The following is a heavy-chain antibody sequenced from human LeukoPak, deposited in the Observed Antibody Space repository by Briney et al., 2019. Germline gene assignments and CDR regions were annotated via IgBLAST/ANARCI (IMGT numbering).Heavy chain of an antibody. CDR1: GFTFSSFG. V-gene: IGHV3-30*02. Sequence: GGSLRLSCAASGFTFSSFGMHWVRQAPGKGLEWVAFIRYDGSNKYYADSVKGRFTISRDNSKNTLYLQMNSLRAEGTAVYYCAKDSTAVAAPGGYWGQGTLVTVSS. D-gene: IGHD6-19*01. J-gene: IGHJ4*02. CDR2: IRYDGSNK. CDR3: AKDSTAVAAPGGY.